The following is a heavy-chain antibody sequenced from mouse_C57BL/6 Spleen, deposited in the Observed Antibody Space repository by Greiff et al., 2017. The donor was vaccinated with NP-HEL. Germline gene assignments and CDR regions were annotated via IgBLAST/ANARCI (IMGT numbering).Heavy chain of an antibody. CDR3: ARGGYGSSPWFAY. Sequence: QVQLQQSGAELVRPGTSVKVSCKASGYAFTNYLIEWVKQRPGQGLEWIGVINPGSGGTNYNEKFKGKATLTADKSSSTAYMQLSSLTSEDSAVYFCARGGYGSSPWFAYWGQGTLVTVSA. CDR2: INPGSGGT. V-gene: IGHV1-54*01. CDR1: GYAFTNYL. J-gene: IGHJ3*01. D-gene: IGHD1-1*01.